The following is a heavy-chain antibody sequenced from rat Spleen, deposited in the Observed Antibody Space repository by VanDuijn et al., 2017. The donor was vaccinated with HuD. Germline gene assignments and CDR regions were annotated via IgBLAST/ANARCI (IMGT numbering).Heavy chain of an antibody. CDR3: TTQGIIRIPLFDY. CDR1: GFTFNKYW. CDR2: IFYDGNRA. J-gene: IGHJ2*01. V-gene: IGHV5S10*01. D-gene: IGHD4-3*01. Sequence: EVQLVESDGGLVQPGRSLKLSCAASGFTFNKYWMSWIRQAPKKGLEWVATIFYDGNRAYYRDSVKGRFTVSRDNAKSILSLQMDSLKSEDTATYYCTTQGIIRIPLFDYWGRGVMVTVSS.